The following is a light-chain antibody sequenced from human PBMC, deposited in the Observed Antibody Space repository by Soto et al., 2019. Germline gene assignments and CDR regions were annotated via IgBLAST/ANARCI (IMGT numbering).Light chain of an antibody. V-gene: IGLV2-23*02. J-gene: IGLJ2*01. CDR1: SSDIGRYNL. Sequence: QSALTQPASVSGSPGQSITISCTATSSDIGRYNLVSWYQQHPGKAPKLMIYEVSQRPSGVSNRFSGSKSGNTASLTISGLQADDEADYYCCSYAGSPVFFGGGTKLTVL. CDR2: EVS. CDR3: CSYAGSPVF.